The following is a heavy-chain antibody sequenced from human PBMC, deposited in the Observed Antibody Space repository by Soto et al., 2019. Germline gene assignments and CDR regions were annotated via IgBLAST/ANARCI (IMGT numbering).Heavy chain of an antibody. CDR2: ISDYNGNT. CDR1: GYTFTSYG. J-gene: IGHJ4*02. Sequence: GASVKVYCKASGYTFTSYGISWVRQAPGQVLEYMGWISDYNGNTNFAQKFQGRVTLTTDTSTSTAYMELRSLTSDDTATYFCARDSSDFRSGYFRAFDYWGQGTQVTVSS. CDR3: ARDSSDFRSGYFRAFDY. V-gene: IGHV1-18*01. D-gene: IGHD3-3*01.